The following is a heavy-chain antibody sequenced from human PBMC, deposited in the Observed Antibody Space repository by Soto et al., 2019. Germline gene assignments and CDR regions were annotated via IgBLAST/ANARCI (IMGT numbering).Heavy chain of an antibody. J-gene: IGHJ4*02. CDR1: GGSICSGDYY. V-gene: IGHV4-30-4*01. Sequence: SETLSLTCTVSGGSICSGDYYWSRIRQPPGKGLEWIGYIYYSGSTYYNPSLKSRVTISVDTSKNQFSLKLSSVTAADTAVYYCARVRRITMIVVVPSYFDYWGQGTLVTVSS. CDR2: IYYSGST. D-gene: IGHD3-22*01. CDR3: ARVRRITMIVVVPSYFDY.